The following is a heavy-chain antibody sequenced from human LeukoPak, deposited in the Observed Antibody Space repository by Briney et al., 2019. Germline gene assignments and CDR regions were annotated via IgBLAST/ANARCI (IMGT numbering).Heavy chain of an antibody. CDR2: ISSSSSYI. D-gene: IGHD6-6*01. V-gene: IGHV3-21*01. J-gene: IGHJ4*02. CDR1: GFTFSSYS. CDR3: ARSGSSSDDY. Sequence: GGSLRLSCAASGFTFSSYSMIWVRQAPGKGLEWVSSISSSSSYIYYADSVKGRFTISRDNAKNSLYLQMNSLRAEDTAVYYCARSGSSSDDYWGQGTLVIVSS.